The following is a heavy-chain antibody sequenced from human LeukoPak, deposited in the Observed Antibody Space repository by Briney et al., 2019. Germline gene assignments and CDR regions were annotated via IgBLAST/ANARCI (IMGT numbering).Heavy chain of an antibody. J-gene: IGHJ4*02. CDR2: INTNTGNP. D-gene: IGHD4-17*01. V-gene: IGHV7-4-1*01. CDR3: ARDIFPTVTTHFDY. CDR1: GYTFTSYA. Sequence: GASVKVSCKASGYTFTSYAMNWVRQAPGQGLEWMGWINTNTGNPTYAQGFTGRFVFSLDTSVSTAYLQICSLKAEDTAVYYCARDIFPTVTTHFDYWGQGTLVTVSS.